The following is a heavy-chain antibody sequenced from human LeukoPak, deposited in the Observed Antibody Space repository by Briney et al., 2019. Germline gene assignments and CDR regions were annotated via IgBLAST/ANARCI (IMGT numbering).Heavy chain of an antibody. CDR3: ARGYQYSSGWAGNY. Sequence: SETLSLTCTVSGGSISSSSYYWGWIRQPPGKGLEWIGSIYYSGSTYYNPSLKSRVTISVDTSKNQFSLKLSSVTAAGTAVYYCARGYQYSSGWAGNYWGQGTLVTVSS. V-gene: IGHV4-39*07. CDR2: IYYSGST. J-gene: IGHJ4*02. CDR1: GGSISSSSYY. D-gene: IGHD6-19*01.